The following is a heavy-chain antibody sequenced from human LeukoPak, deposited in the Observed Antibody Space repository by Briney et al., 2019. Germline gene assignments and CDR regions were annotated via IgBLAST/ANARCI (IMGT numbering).Heavy chain of an antibody. CDR3: ARGLRGYCTNGVCYKGYSSSWPYYFDY. CDR1: GGSFSGYY. V-gene: IGHV4-34*01. D-gene: IGHD2-8*01. CDR2: INHSGST. J-gene: IGHJ4*02. Sequence: PSETLSLTCAVYGGSFSGYYWSWIRQHPGKGLEWIGEINHSGSTNYNPSLKSRVTISVDTSKNQFSLKLSSVTAADTAVYYCARGLRGYCTNGVCYKGYSSSWPYYFDYWGQGTLVTVSS.